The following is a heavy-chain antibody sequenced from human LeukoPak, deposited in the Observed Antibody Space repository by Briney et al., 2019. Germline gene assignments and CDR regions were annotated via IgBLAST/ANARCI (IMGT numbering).Heavy chain of an antibody. J-gene: IGHJ4*02. V-gene: IGHV3-23*01. Sequence: PGGSLSLSCPASGFTFTSYAMSWVRQAPGKGLEWVSVISGSGGTTYYADSVKGRFTISRDNSKNTVSMQMNSVRAEDTAVYYCAKVSRYYYDSGAYYNYWGQGTLVTVSS. CDR3: AKVSRYYYDSGAYYNY. CDR1: GFTFTSYA. CDR2: ISGSGGTT. D-gene: IGHD3-22*01.